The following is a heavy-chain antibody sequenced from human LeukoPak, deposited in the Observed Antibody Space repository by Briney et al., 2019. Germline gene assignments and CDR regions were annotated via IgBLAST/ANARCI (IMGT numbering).Heavy chain of an antibody. CDR2: ISSSSSYI. CDR3: AKDFRRWLQSPFDY. V-gene: IGHV3-21*04. CDR1: GFTFSSYS. J-gene: IGHJ4*02. Sequence: GGSLRLSCAASGFTFSSYSMNWVRQAPGKGLEWVSSISSSSSYIYYADSVKGRFTISRDNAKNSLYLQMNNLRAEDSAVYYCAKDFRRWLQSPFDYWGQGTLVTVSS. D-gene: IGHD5-24*01.